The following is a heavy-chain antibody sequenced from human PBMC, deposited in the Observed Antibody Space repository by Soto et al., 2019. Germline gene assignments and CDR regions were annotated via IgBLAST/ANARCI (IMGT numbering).Heavy chain of an antibody. V-gene: IGHV4-34*01. CDR2: INHSGST. CDR3: ARGRWSPVVVVAATRFSFDI. J-gene: IGHJ3*02. Sequence: SETLSLTCAVYGGSFSGYYWSWIRQPPGKGLEWIGEINHSGSTNYNPSLKSRVTISVDTSKNQFSLKLSSVTAADTAVYYCARGRWSPVVVVAATRFSFDIWGQGTMVTVSS. CDR1: GGSFSGYY. D-gene: IGHD2-15*01.